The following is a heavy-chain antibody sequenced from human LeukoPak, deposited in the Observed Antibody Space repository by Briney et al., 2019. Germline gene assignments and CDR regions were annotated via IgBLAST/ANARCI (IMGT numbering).Heavy chain of an antibody. CDR1: AGSISSSNYY. D-gene: IGHD2-21*02. Sequence: SETLSLTCSVSAGSISSSNYYWGWIRQPPGKGLEWIGSIYYSGRTYYNPSLKSRVTISVDTSKKQFSLKLSSVTAADTAVYYCARIYCGGDCRGYYYHYYMDVWGKGTTVTISS. J-gene: IGHJ6*03. CDR3: ARIYCGGDCRGYYYHYYMDV. CDR2: IYYSGRT. V-gene: IGHV4-39*01.